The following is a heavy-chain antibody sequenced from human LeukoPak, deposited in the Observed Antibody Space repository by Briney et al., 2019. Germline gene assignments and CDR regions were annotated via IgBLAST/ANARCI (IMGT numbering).Heavy chain of an antibody. CDR3: ARGPTYYYDSSGYYYGGGFDY. V-gene: IGHV3-11*04. Sequence: GGSLRLSCAASGFTFSDYYMSWIRQAPGKGLEWVSYISSSGSTIYYADSVKGRFTISRDNAKNSLYLQMNSLRAEDTAVYYCARGPTYYYDSSGYYYGGGFDYWGQGTLVTVSS. J-gene: IGHJ4*02. D-gene: IGHD3-22*01. CDR1: GFTFSDYY. CDR2: ISSSGSTI.